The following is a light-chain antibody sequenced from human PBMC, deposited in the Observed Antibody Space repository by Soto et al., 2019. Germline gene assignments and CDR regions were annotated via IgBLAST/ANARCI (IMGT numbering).Light chain of an antibody. CDR3: QQYGRSPTT. Sequence: EIVLTQSPGTLSLSPGERATLSCRASQSVSSSYLAWYQQKPGQAPRFLIYSVSSRATGIPDRFSGSGSGTDFTLTISRLEPEDFAVYYCQQYGRSPTTFGQGTKVEIK. CDR2: SVS. V-gene: IGKV3-20*01. J-gene: IGKJ1*01. CDR1: QSVSSSY.